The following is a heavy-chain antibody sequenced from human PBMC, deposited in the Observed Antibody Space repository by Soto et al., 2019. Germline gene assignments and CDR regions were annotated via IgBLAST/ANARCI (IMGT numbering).Heavy chain of an antibody. Sequence: GGSLRLSCAASGFTFSSYAMSWVRQAPGKGLEWVSAISGSGGSTYYADSVKGRFTISRDNSKNTLYLQMNSLRAEDTAVYYCAKESRPSYYYDSSGYYYFDYWGQGTLVTVSS. V-gene: IGHV3-23*01. CDR1: GFTFSSYA. CDR3: AKESRPSYYYDSSGYYYFDY. D-gene: IGHD3-22*01. CDR2: ISGSGGST. J-gene: IGHJ4*02.